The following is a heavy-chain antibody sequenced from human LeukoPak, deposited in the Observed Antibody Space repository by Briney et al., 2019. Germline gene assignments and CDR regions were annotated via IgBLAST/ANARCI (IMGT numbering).Heavy chain of an antibody. CDR1: GFTFSSYS. D-gene: IGHD3-22*01. CDR3: AKAVYYYDSSGYYSFFDY. CDR2: ISSSSSYI. Sequence: GGSLRLSCAASGFTFSSYSMNWVRQAPGKGLEWVSSISSSSSYIYYADSVKGRFTISRDNAKNSLYLQMNSLRAEDTAVYYCAKAVYYYDSSGYYSFFDYWGQGTLVTVSS. J-gene: IGHJ4*02. V-gene: IGHV3-21*01.